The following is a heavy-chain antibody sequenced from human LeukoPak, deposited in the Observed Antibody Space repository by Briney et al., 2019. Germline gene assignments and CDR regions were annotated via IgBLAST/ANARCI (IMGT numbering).Heavy chain of an antibody. CDR2: ISSSSSTI. CDR3: ARGGYCSSTSCYFGYYMDV. Sequence: GRSLRLSCAASGFTFSSYSMNWVRQAPGKGLEWVSYISSSSSTIYYADSVKGRFTISRDNAKNSLYLQMNSLRAGDTAVYYCARGGYCSSTSCYFGYYMDVWGKGTTVTVSS. CDR1: GFTFSSYS. J-gene: IGHJ6*03. D-gene: IGHD2-2*01. V-gene: IGHV3-48*04.